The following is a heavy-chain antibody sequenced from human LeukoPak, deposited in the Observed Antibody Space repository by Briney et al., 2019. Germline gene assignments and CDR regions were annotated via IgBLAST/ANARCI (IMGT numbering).Heavy chain of an antibody. CDR3: ATSIVGATAFDY. D-gene: IGHD1-26*01. Sequence: GASVKVSCKVSGYTLTESSMHWVRQAPGKGLEWMGGFDPEDGETIYAQKFQGRVTMTEDTSTDTAYMELSSLRSEDTAVYYCATSIVGATAFDYWGQGTLVTVSS. CDR1: GYTLTESS. J-gene: IGHJ4*02. CDR2: FDPEDGET. V-gene: IGHV1-24*01.